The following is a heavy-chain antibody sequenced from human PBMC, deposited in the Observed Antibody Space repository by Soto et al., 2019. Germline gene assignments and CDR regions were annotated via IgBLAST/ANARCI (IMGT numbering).Heavy chain of an antibody. CDR2: INPNSGGT. CDR1: GYTFTGYY. V-gene: IGHV1-2*02. Sequence: ASVKVSCKASGYTFTGYYMHWVRQAPGQGLEWMGWINPNSGGTNYAQKFQGRVTMTRDTSISTAYMELSRLRSDDTAVYYCARDPATNYDILTGTSEDFWDYWGQGTLVTVSS. J-gene: IGHJ4*02. CDR3: ARDPATNYDILTGTSEDFWDY. D-gene: IGHD3-9*01.